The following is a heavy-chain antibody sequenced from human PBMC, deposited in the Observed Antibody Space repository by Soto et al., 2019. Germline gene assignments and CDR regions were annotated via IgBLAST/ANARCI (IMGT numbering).Heavy chain of an antibody. D-gene: IGHD4-17*01. CDR1: GFTFSTYE. CDR2: ISGTSRTI. J-gene: IGHJ4*02. Sequence: QAGGSLRLSCVGSGFTFSTYEMNWVRQAPGKGLEWVSYISGTSRTIYYADSVKGRFTISRDNAKNSLYLQMNSLRAEDTAVYYCAREKTRQVDSWGQGTLVTVSS. CDR3: AREKTRQVDS. V-gene: IGHV3-48*03.